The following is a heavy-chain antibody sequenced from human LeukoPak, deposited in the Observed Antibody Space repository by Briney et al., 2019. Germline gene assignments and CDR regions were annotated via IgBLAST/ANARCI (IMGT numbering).Heavy chain of an antibody. D-gene: IGHD1-26*01. CDR3: ARGAPYSGSSSLSWFDP. CDR2: INPNSDGT. CDR1: GYTFTGYY. V-gene: IGHV1-2*02. J-gene: IGHJ5*02. Sequence: ASVKVSCKASGYTFTGYYIHWVRQAPGRGLEWMGWINPNSDGTNYGQKFQGRVTMTRDTSISTAYMELSRLRSDDTAVYYCARGAPYSGSSSLSWFDPWGQGTLVTVSS.